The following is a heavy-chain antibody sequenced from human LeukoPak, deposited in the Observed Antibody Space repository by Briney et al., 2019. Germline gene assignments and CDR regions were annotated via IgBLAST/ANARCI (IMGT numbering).Heavy chain of an antibody. CDR3: ARDLVQLWSKDY. CDR2: VTGSGSST. V-gene: IGHV3-23*01. J-gene: IGHJ4*02. Sequence: GGSLRLSCAASGFTFSSYAMTWVRQAPGKGLEWVSTVTGSGSSTYYGDSVRGRFTISRDNAKNSLYLQMNSLRAEDTAVYYCARDLVQLWSKDYWGQGTLVTVSS. D-gene: IGHD5-18*01. CDR1: GFTFSSYA.